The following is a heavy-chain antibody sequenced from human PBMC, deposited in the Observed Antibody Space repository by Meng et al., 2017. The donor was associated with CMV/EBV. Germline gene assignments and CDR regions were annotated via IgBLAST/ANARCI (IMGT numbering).Heavy chain of an antibody. V-gene: IGHV3-21*01. CDR3: ARRRGRHSGGGSYYFDY. Sequence: GESLKISCAASGFTFSSYWMHWVRQAPGKGLEWVSSISSSSSYIYYADSVKGRFTISRDNAKNSLYLQMNSLRAEDTAVYYCARRRGRHSGGGSYYFDYWGQGTLVTVSS. CDR1: GFTFSSYW. J-gene: IGHJ4*02. CDR2: ISSSSSYI. D-gene: IGHD4-23*01.